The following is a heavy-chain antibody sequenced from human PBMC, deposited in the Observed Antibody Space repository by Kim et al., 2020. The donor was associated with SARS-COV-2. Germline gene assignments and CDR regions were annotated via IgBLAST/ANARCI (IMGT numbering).Heavy chain of an antibody. CDR2: ISGSGGST. V-gene: IGHV3-23*01. J-gene: IGHJ4*02. D-gene: IGHD4-4*01. Sequence: GGSLRLSCAASGFTFSSYAMSLVRQAPGKGLEWVSAISGSGGSTYYADSVKGRFTISRDNSKNTLYLQMNGLRAEDTAVYYCAKGAYTVTTGYYFDYWGQGTLVTVSS. CDR1: GFTFSSYA. CDR3: AKGAYTVTTGYYFDY.